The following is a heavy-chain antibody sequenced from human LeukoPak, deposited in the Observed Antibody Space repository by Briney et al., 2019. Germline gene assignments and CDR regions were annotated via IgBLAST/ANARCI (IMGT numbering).Heavy chain of an antibody. J-gene: IGHJ3*02. CDR1: GGSISSYY. Sequence: SETLSLTCTVSGGSISSYYWSWIRQPPGKGLEWIGYIYYSGSTNYNPSLKSRVTISVDTSKNQFSLKLSAVTAADTAVYYCARDRPNDTTAFDIWGQGTMVTVSS. CDR2: IYYSGST. D-gene: IGHD3-22*01. CDR3: ARDRPNDTTAFDI. V-gene: IGHV4-59*01.